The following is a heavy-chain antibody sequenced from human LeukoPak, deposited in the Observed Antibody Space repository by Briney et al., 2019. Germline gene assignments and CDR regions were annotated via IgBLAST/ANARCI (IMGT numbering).Heavy chain of an antibody. V-gene: IGHV4-61*09. CDR3: ARGDYARPGY. CDR2: IYHSGST. CDR1: GGSISNGSYY. J-gene: IGHJ4*02. Sequence: PSQTLSLTCTVSGGSISNGSYYWSWIRQPAGKGLEWIGEIYHSGSTNYNPSLKSRVTISVDKSKNQFSLKLSSVTAADTAVYYCARGDYARPGYWGQGTLVTVSS. D-gene: IGHD2-2*01.